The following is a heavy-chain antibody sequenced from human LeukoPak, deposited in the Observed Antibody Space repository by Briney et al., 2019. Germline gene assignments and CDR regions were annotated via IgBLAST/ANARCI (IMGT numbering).Heavy chain of an antibody. Sequence: ASVKVSCKASGYSFTGYGVSWVRQAPGQGLEWMGWISPYTGNTDYVHDLRGRVTVTADTSTNTVYMELRSLSSDDTAVYYCTREAEDLPGAITFLYWGQGTLVTVSS. CDR3: TREAEDLPGAITFLY. CDR1: GYSFTGYG. CDR2: ISPYTGNT. D-gene: IGHD2-2*01. V-gene: IGHV1-18*01. J-gene: IGHJ4*02.